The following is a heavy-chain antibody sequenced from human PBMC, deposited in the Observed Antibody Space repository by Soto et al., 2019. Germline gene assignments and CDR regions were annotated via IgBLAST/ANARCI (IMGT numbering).Heavy chain of an antibody. CDR1: GYTFTSYG. Sequence: ASVKVSCQASGYTFTSYGINWVRQAPGQGLDWMGWISAYNGNTNYAQKLQGRVTMTTDTSTSTAYMELRSLRSDDTAVYYCARAYYGSGSYYNVPGWFDPWGQGTRVTVSS. V-gene: IGHV1-18*01. CDR3: ARAYYGSGSYYNVPGWFDP. J-gene: IGHJ5*02. D-gene: IGHD3-10*01. CDR2: ISAYNGNT.